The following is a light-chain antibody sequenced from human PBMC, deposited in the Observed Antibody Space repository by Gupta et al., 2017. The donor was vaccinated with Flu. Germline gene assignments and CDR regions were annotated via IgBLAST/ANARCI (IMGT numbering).Light chain of an antibody. CDR1: SSNIGAGYD. CDR2: DNN. CDR3: QSYDSSRSGYV. J-gene: IGLJ1*01. Sequence: GTISCSGSSSNIGAGYDVHWYQQLPGTAPKLLIYDNNSRPSGVPDRFSGSKSGTSAALAITGLQAEDEADYHCQSYDSSRSGYVFGTGTKVIVL. V-gene: IGLV1-40*01.